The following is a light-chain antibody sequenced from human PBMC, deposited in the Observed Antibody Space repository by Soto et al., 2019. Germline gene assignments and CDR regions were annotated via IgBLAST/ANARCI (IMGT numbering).Light chain of an antibody. CDR2: AAS. CDR1: QSIGTH. Sequence: DIQMTQSPSSLSVSVGDRVTITCRASQSIGTHLNWYQHKPGKAPNLLIHAASNLQTGVPSRFSGSGSGTDFTLTISSLQPEDFATYYCQQSYNAPRTFGQGTRVEIK. CDR3: QQSYNAPRT. J-gene: IGKJ4*01. V-gene: IGKV1-39*01.